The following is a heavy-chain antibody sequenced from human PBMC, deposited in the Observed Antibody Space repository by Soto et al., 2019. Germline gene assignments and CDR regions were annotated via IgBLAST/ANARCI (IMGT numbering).Heavy chain of an antibody. J-gene: IGHJ6*04. D-gene: IGHD3-3*01. Sequence: GGSLRLSCAASGFTFSSYSMNWVRQAPGKGLEWVSSISSSSSYIYYADSVKGRFTISRDNAKNSLYLQMNSLRAEDTAVYYCARDRSPITIFGVAPFLMDVWGKGTTVTVSS. CDR3: ARDRSPITIFGVAPFLMDV. CDR1: GFTFSSYS. CDR2: ISSSSSYI. V-gene: IGHV3-21*01.